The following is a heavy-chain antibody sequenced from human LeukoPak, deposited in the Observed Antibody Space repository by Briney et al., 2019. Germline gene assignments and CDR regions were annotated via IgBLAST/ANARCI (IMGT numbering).Heavy chain of an antibody. CDR3: ARAALDSSGWYWSVNWFDP. D-gene: IGHD6-19*01. CDR1: GYTFTSYG. V-gene: IGHV1-18*01. Sequence: ASVKVSCKASGYTFTSYGISWVRQAPGQGLEWMGWISAYNGNTNYAQKLQGRVTMTTDTSTSTAYMELRSLRSDDTAVYYCARAALDSSGWYWSVNWFDPWGRGTLVTVSS. J-gene: IGHJ5*02. CDR2: ISAYNGNT.